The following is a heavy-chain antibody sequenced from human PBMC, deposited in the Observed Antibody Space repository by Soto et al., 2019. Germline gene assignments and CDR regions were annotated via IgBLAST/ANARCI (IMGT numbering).Heavy chain of an antibody. CDR2: ISHDGTNK. CDR3: AKDEYYYSRSGYYIFDY. Sequence: QAQLVESGGGVVQPGESLRLSCEVSGFTFNAYGMHWVRQAPGKGLEWVAAISHDGTNKNYGDSVKGRFTISRDNSKNTLYLQMNSLGPEDTALYYCAKDEYYYSRSGYYIFDYWGQGTLVTVSS. CDR1: GFTFNAYG. J-gene: IGHJ4*02. V-gene: IGHV3-30*18. D-gene: IGHD3-22*01.